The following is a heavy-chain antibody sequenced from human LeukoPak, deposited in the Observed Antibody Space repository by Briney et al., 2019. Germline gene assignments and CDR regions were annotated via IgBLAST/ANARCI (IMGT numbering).Heavy chain of an antibody. CDR3: ASVMTGSGWNDAFDI. V-gene: IGHV4-61*02. CDR1: GASISSDSYY. J-gene: IGHJ3*02. CDR2: IYSSGNT. D-gene: IGHD6-19*01. Sequence: SETLSLTCTVSGASISSDSYYWSWIRQRAGMGLEWIGRIYSSGNTNYNPALMSRVTISLDTSKNQLSLSLSSVTAADTTVYYDASVMTGSGWNDAFDIWGHGTVVTVSS.